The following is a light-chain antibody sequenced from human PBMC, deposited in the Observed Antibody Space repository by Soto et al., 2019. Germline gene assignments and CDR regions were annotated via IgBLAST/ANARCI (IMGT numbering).Light chain of an antibody. Sequence: EIVLTQSPGTLSLSPGERAILSCRASQSVSVNSLAWYQQKGGQAPRLLIYAASTRATGVPDRFSGSGSGTDFTLTISRLEPEDFAVYFCQQYGRSPMTFGQGTRLEIK. CDR3: QQYGRSPMT. CDR2: AAS. CDR1: QSVSVNS. V-gene: IGKV3-20*01. J-gene: IGKJ5*01.